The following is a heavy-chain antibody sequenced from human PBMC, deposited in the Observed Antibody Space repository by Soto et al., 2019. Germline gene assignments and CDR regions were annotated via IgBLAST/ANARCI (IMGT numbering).Heavy chain of an antibody. Sequence: PSQTLSLTCAISGDSVSSNSAAWNWIRQSPSRGLEWLGRTYYRSKWYNDYAVSVKSRITINPDTSKNQFSLQLNSVTPEDTAVYYCTRERFLELRASSYGMDVWGQGTTVTVSS. D-gene: IGHD1-7*01. J-gene: IGHJ6*02. CDR3: TRERFLELRASSYGMDV. V-gene: IGHV6-1*01. CDR1: GDSVSSNSAA. CDR2: TYYRSKWYN.